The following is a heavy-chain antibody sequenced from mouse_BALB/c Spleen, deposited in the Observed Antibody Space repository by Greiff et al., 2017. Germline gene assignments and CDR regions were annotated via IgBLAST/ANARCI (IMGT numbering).Heavy chain of an antibody. Sequence: EVKVVESGGGLVKPGGSLKLSCAASGFTFSSYAMSWVRQTPEKRLEWVASISSGGSTYYPDSVKGRFTISRDNARNILYLQMSSLRSEDTAMYYCARAGYEYFDYWGQGTTLTVSS. CDR2: ISSGGST. CDR3: ARAGYEYFDY. V-gene: IGHV5-6-5*01. CDR1: GFTFSSYA. D-gene: IGHD1-2*01. J-gene: IGHJ2*01.